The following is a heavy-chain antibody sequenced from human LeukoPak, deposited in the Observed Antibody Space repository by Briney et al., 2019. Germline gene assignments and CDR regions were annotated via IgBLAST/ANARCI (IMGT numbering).Heavy chain of an antibody. D-gene: IGHD6-25*01. Sequence: PGGSLRLSCAASGFTFSSYSMNWVRQAPGKGLEWVSSIRSSSGYINYADSVKGRFTISRDNAKNSLYLQMNSLRAEDTAVYYCARDRVRQRADYWGQGTLVTVSS. CDR3: ARDRVRQRADY. CDR1: GFTFSSYS. J-gene: IGHJ4*02. CDR2: IRSSSGYI. V-gene: IGHV3-21*01.